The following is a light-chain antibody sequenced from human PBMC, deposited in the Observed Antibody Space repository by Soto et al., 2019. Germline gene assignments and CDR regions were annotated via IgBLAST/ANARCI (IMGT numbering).Light chain of an antibody. J-gene: IGLJ2*01. V-gene: IGLV2-14*01. CDR2: EVS. CDR1: SSDVGGYNY. Sequence: QPVLTQPASVSGSPGQSIAISCTGTSSDVGGYNYVSWYQQHPDKAPKVMIYEVSKRPSGVSNRFSGSKSGNTASLTISGLQAEDEADYYCSSYTSSSTVVFGGGTKLTVL. CDR3: SSYTSSSTVV.